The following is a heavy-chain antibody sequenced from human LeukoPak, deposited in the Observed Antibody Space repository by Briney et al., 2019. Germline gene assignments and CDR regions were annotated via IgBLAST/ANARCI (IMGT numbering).Heavy chain of an antibody. CDR1: GFTVSNNY. D-gene: IGHD1-1*01. V-gene: IGHV3-74*01. CDR3: ATSRTFDY. CDR2: INSDGSST. Sequence: RPGGSLRLSCAVSGFTVSNNYMSWVRQAPGKGLVWVSRINSDGSSTSYADSVKGRFTISRDNTKNTLYLQMNSLRAEDTAMYYCATSRTFDYWGQGTLVTVSS. J-gene: IGHJ4*02.